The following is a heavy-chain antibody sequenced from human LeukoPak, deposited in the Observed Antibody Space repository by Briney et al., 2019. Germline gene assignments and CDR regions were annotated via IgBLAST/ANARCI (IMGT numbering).Heavy chain of an antibody. CDR1: GYTFTSYG. V-gene: IGHV1-18*01. CDR3: ARVGYNYYFDY. CDR2: ISVYNGNT. Sequence: ASVKVSCKASGYTFTSYGISWVRQTPGQGLEWMGWISVYNGNTNYAQNLQGRVTMTTDTSTSTAYMELRSLRSDDAPVYYCARVGYNYYFDYWNQGTLATVSS. J-gene: IGHJ4*02. D-gene: IGHD5-18*01.